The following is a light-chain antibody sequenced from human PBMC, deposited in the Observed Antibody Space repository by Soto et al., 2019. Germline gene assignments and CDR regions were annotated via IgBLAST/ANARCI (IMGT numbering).Light chain of an antibody. V-gene: IGKV3D-20*02. CDR1: QIVSSRY. CDR3: HHRGNGIT. Sequence: EIVLTQSPGTLSLSPGERATLSCRASQIVSSRYLAWYQQKPGQAPRLLIYGASSRATGIPDRFSGSGSGTDFTLTISRLEPEDFAVYYCHHRGNGITFGQGTRLEIK. CDR2: GAS. J-gene: IGKJ5*01.